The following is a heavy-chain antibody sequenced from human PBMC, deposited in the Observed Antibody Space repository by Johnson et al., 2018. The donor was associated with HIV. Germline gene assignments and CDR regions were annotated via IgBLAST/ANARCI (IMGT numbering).Heavy chain of an antibody. J-gene: IGHJ3*02. CDR1: GFTFSDYY. CDR3: ARVRGDCSGGSCYRWGTFDI. V-gene: IGHV3-11*01. CDR2: ISSSGSTI. D-gene: IGHD2-15*01. Sequence: QVQLVESGGGLVKPGGSLRLSCAASGFTFSDYYMSWIRQAPGKGLEWVSYISSSGSTIYYADSVKGRFTISSENSRSTLYLQRNSLRVEDTALYYCARVRGDCSGGSCYRWGTFDIWGQGTMVTVSS.